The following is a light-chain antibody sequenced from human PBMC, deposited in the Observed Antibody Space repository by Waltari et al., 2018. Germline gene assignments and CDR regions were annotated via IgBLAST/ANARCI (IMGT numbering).Light chain of an antibody. CDR3: QMYVRLPVT. Sequence: ETVLTQSPGTLSLCPGEGATLSCRASQSVGRSLVWYQQKPGRAPRLLIYGASTRATGIPDRFTGSGSGTDFSLTISRLEPEDFAVYYCQMYVRLPVTFGQGTKVEI. CDR2: GAS. J-gene: IGKJ1*01. CDR1: QSVGRS. V-gene: IGKV3-20*01.